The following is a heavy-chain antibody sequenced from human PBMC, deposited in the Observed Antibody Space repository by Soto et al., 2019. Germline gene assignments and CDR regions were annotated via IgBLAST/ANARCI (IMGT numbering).Heavy chain of an antibody. CDR1: GGSVSSDSYN. CDR3: AGFYGKAFDI. V-gene: IGHV4-39*01. Sequence: QLQLQESGPGLVKPSETLSLTCTVSGGSVSSDSYNWDWIRQPPGKGLVWIGTSYYSGSTDYNPSLKRRVTISEDASYNQFSLKVTSVPAADTAVYYCAGFYGKAFDIWGRGARVSVS. CDR2: SYYSGST. J-gene: IGHJ3*02. D-gene: IGHD3-10*01.